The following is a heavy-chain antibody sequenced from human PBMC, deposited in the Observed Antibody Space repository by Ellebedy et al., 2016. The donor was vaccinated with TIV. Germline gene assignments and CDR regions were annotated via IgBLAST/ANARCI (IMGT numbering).Heavy chain of an antibody. CDR2: IIPIFVTA. J-gene: IGHJ5*02. CDR1: GGPFSSYV. D-gene: IGHD3-10*01. V-gene: IGHV1-69*13. CDR3: ARGDSYHGSPSDA. Sequence: SVKVSCXASGGPFSSYVINWVRQAPGQGLEWMGGIIPIFVTAKYAQTFQGRVTITADESTSTVYMELSSLRSEDTALYYCARGDSYHGSPSDAWGQGTLVTVSS.